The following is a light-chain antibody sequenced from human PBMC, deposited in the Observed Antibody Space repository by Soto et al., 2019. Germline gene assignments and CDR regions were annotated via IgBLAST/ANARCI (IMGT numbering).Light chain of an antibody. V-gene: IGLV1-47*01. CDR1: SSNIGSNY. J-gene: IGLJ1*01. CDR3: AAWDDSLGGV. CDR2: RNN. Sequence: QSVLTQPPSASGTPGHRVTISCSGSSSNIGSNYVYWYQQLPGTAPKLLIYRNNQRPSGVPDRFSGSKSGTSASLAISGLRSEDEADYYGAAWDDSLGGVIRTGTKLTVL.